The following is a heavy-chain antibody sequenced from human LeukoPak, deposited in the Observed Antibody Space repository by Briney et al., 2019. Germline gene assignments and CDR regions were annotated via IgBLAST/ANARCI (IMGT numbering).Heavy chain of an antibody. CDR2: MNPNNGNT. CDR1: GFTFTSYD. J-gene: IGHJ5*02. Sequence: ASVKVSCKASGFTFTSYDINWVRQASGQGLEWMGWMNPNNGNTGYAQKFQGRVTMTRDTSISTAYMELRGLRSEDTAVYYCVRDGEGVAISVNYWFDPWGQGTLVTVP. CDR3: VRDGEGVAISVNYWFDP. V-gene: IGHV1-8*01. D-gene: IGHD3-10*01.